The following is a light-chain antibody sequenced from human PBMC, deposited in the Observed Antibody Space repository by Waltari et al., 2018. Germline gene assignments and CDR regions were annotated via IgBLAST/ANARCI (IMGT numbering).Light chain of an antibody. CDR3: SSHTSSTSVA. CDR1: SSDIGSYNF. J-gene: IGLJ2*01. V-gene: IGLV2-14*03. CDR2: EVT. Sequence: QPALTQPASVSGSPGQSITISCTGASSDIGSYNFVSWYQQHPGKAPKLMIYEVTTRPSWVSNRFSGSKSANTASLTISGLQAEDEADYYCSSHTSSTSVAFGGGTKLTVL.